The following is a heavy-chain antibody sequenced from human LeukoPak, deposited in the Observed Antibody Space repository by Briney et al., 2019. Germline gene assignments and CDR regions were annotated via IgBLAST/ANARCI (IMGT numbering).Heavy chain of an antibody. J-gene: IGHJ4*02. D-gene: IGHD7-27*01. CDR2: ISSSGTT. CDR3: VAEVEAADSPLGHLNFDS. V-gene: IGHV4-39*02. CDR1: GASITNEDFF. Sequence: SETLSLTCAVTGASITNEDFFWGWIRQPPGEGLEWVGTISSSGTTYYSPSLRSRLTISVDTSKNHFSLKLTSVTAADTAVYYCVAEVEAADSPLGHLNFDSWGQGILASVSS.